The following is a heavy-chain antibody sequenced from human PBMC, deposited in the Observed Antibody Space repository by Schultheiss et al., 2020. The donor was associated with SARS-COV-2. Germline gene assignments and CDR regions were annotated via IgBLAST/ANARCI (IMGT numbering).Heavy chain of an antibody. V-gene: IGHV6-1*01. CDR2: TYYRSKWYN. CDR1: GDSVSSNSAA. Sequence: SQTLSLTCAISGDSVSSNSAAWNWIRQSPSRGLEWLGRTYYRSKWYNDYAVSVKSRITINPDTSKNQFSLQLNSVTLEDTAVYYCARGSFRGYAYYYYGMDVWGQGTTVTVSS. D-gene: IGHD3-22*01. CDR3: ARGSFRGYAYYYYGMDV. J-gene: IGHJ6*02.